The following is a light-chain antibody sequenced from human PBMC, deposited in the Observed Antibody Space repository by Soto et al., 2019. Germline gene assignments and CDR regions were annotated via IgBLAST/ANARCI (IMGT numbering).Light chain of an antibody. J-gene: IGKJ4*01. CDR1: QSVSTNS. CDR2: GAS. V-gene: IGKV3-20*01. CDR3: QQYGSSGLT. Sequence: EIVLTQSPDTLSLSPGERATLSCRASQSVSTNSLAWYQQRPGQAPRPLIYGASSRATGTPDRFSGSGSGTDFTLIISRLEPEDFAVYYCQQYGSSGLTFGGGTKVDIK.